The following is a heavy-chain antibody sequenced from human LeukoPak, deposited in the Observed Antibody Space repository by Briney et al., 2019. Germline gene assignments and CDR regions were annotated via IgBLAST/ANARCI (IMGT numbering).Heavy chain of an antibody. CDR1: GFTFSSYG. CDR3: AKRFGSGSYYQIDY. D-gene: IGHD3-10*01. V-gene: IGHV3-23*01. CDR2: ISGSGSGT. Sequence: GGSLRLSCAASGFTFSSYGMSWVRQAPGKGLEWVSGISGSGSGTYYADSVKGRFTISRDNSKKTLHLQMNSLRAEDTAVYYCAKRFGSGSYYQIDYWGQGTLVTVSS. J-gene: IGHJ4*02.